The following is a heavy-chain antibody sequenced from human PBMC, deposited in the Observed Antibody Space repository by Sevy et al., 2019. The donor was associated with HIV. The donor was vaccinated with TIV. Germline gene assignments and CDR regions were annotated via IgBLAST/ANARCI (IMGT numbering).Heavy chain of an antibody. J-gene: IGHJ4*02. Sequence: GGSLRLSCAASGFTFSRYSMNWVRQAPGKGLEWVSSISSSSSYIYYADSVKGRFTISRDNAKNSLYLQMNSLRAEDTAVYYCASFHDSSGYYYDPDFDYWGQGTLVTVSS. CDR3: ASFHDSSGYYYDPDFDY. CDR1: GFTFSRYS. V-gene: IGHV3-21*01. D-gene: IGHD3-22*01. CDR2: ISSSSSYI.